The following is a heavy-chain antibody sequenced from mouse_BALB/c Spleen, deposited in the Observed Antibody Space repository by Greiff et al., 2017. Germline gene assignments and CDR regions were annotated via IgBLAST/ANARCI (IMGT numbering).Heavy chain of an antibody. J-gene: IGHJ2*01. Sequence: VQLQQSGAELVRSGASVKLSCTASGFNIKDYYMHWVKQRPEQGLEWIGWIDPENGDTEYAPKFQGKATLTVDKSSSTAYMQLSSLTSEDSAVYYCARELDYGSSYENYFDYWGQGTTLTVSS. V-gene: IGHV14-4*02. CDR2: IDPENGDT. CDR3: ARELDYGSSYENYFDY. CDR1: GFNIKDYY. D-gene: IGHD1-1*01.